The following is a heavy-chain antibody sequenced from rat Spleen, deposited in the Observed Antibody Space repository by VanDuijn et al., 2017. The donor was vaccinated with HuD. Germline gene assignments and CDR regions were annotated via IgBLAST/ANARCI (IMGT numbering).Heavy chain of an antibody. CDR2: ITNTGDST. J-gene: IGHJ2*01. Sequence: EVQLVESDGGLVQPGRSLKLSCVASGFTFNNYWMTWIRQAPGKGLEWVASITNTGDSTSSPDTVKGRFVISKDNAKNTGYLQMNNLRSEDTATYYCARHRYTTDYYFDYWGQGVMVTVSS. CDR3: ARHRYTTDYYFDY. V-gene: IGHV5-31*01. D-gene: IGHD1-6*01. CDR1: GFTFNNYW.